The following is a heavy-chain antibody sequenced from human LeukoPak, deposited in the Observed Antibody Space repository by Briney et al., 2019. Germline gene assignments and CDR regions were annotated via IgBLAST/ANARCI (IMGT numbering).Heavy chain of an antibody. Sequence: GRSLRLSCAASGFTFSSYAMHWVRQAPGKGLEWVAVISYDGSNKYYADSVKGRFTISRDNSKNTLYLQMNSLRAEDTAVYYCARPLAGPGYNYGYHFDYWGQGTLVTASS. CDR3: ARPLAGPGYNYGYHFDY. J-gene: IGHJ4*02. CDR1: GFTFSSYA. D-gene: IGHD5-18*01. V-gene: IGHV3-30-3*01. CDR2: ISYDGSNK.